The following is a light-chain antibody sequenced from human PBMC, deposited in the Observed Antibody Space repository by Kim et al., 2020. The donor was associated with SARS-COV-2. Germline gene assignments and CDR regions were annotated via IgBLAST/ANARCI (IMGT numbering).Light chain of an antibody. CDR3: CSYAGSYTYV. CDR2: DVS. J-gene: IGLJ1*01. V-gene: IGLV2-11*01. CDR1: SSDVGGYNY. Sequence: GQTVTLTCTGTSSDVGGYNYVTWYQQHPGKAPNLMIYDVSKRPSGVPDRFSGSKSGNTASLTISGLQAEDEADYYCCSYAGSYTYVFGTGTKVTVL.